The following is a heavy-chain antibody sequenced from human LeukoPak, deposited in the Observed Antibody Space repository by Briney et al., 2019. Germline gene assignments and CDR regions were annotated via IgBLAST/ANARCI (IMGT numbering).Heavy chain of an antibody. Sequence: ASVKVSCKASGYTFTNYHMNWVRQAPGQGLEWMGIINPSGGSTTNAQKFQGRVIMTRDMSTSTVYMELSSLRAEDTAVYYCAKALGSGYGEYYFDYWGQGTLVTVSS. D-gene: IGHD3-22*01. CDR2: INPSGGST. V-gene: IGHV1-46*01. CDR3: AKALGSGYGEYYFDY. J-gene: IGHJ4*02. CDR1: GYTFTNYH.